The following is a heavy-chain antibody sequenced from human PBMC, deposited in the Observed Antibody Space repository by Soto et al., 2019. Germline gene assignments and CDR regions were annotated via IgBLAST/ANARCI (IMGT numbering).Heavy chain of an antibody. D-gene: IGHD2-21*01. CDR3: ANEIVYCGGECVDY. CDR1: GFTFSSYA. Sequence: PGGSLRLSCAASGFTFSSYAMSWVRQAPGKGLEWVSAISGSGGSTYYADSVKGRFTISRDNSKNTLYLQMNSLRAEDTAVYYCANEIVYCGGECVDYSGQATLVTVSS. CDR2: ISGSGGST. V-gene: IGHV3-23*01. J-gene: IGHJ4*02.